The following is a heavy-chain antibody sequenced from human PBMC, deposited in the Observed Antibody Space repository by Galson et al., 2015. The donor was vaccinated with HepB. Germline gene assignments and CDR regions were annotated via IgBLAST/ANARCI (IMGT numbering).Heavy chain of an antibody. J-gene: IGHJ4*02. Sequence: SLRLSCAASGFTFSSYAMSWVRQAPGKGLEWVSGISGSGGSTYYVDSVKGRFTISRDNSKNTLYLQMNSLRAEDTAVYYCAKAWLRDYYDSIAPVDYWGQGTLVTVSS. CDR3: AKAWLRDYYDSIAPVDY. CDR2: ISGSGGST. V-gene: IGHV3-23*01. CDR1: GFTFSSYA. D-gene: IGHD3-22*01.